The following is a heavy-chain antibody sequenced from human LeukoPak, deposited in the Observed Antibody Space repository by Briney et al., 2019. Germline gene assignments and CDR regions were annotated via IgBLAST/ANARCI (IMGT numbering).Heavy chain of an antibody. Sequence: ASVKVSCKASGYTFTNYGISWVRQAPGQGLEWMGQINPYNAKTNYGQKLQGRITMATDTSTSTAYMELRSLTSDDTAVYYCARVTDSSITSWSLLYWGQGSLVTVSS. D-gene: IGHD2-2*01. CDR1: GYTFTNYG. J-gene: IGHJ4*02. CDR2: INPYNAKT. CDR3: ARVTDSSITSWSLLY. V-gene: IGHV1-18*01.